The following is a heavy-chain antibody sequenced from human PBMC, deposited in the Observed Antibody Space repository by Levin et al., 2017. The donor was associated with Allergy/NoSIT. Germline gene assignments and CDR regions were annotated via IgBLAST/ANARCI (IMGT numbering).Heavy chain of an antibody. CDR2: IYYSGST. CDR1: GGSISSSSYY. V-gene: IGHV4-39*07. J-gene: IGHJ3*02. D-gene: IGHD3-22*01. CDR3: ARDLRDYYDSSGYPSAFDI. Sequence: SETLSLTCTVSGGSISSSSYYWGWIRQPPGKGLEWIGSIYYSGSTYYNPSLKSRVTISVDTSKNQFSLKLSSVTAADTAVYYCARDLRDYYDSSGYPSAFDIWGQGTMVTVSS.